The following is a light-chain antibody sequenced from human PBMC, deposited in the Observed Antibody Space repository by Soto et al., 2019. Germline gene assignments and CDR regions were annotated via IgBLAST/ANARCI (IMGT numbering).Light chain of an antibody. Sequence: EIVLTQSPGTLSLSPGERAALSCRASQSVTKNNLNWYQQKPGQAPRLLIYGASIRATGIPDRFSGSGSEPHFAFTISTLQPEDFALYYCQQYGSSAPLTFGQGTRLEIK. CDR3: QQYGSSAPLT. J-gene: IGKJ5*01. CDR2: GAS. CDR1: QSVTKNN. V-gene: IGKV3-20*01.